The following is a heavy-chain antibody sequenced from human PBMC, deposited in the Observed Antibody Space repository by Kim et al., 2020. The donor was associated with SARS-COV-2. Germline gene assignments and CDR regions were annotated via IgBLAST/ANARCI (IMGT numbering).Heavy chain of an antibody. J-gene: IGHJ4*02. V-gene: IGHV1-18*01. CDR2: T. D-gene: IGHD7-27*01. CDR3: ARDGDRGLFDY. Sequence: TNYGRKLQGRVTMTTDTSTSTAYMELRSLRSDDTAVYYCARDGDRGLFDYWGQGTLVTVSS.